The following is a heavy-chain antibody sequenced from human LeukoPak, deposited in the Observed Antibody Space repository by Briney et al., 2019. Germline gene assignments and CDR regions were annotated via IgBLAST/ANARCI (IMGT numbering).Heavy chain of an antibody. Sequence: ASVKVSCKASGGTFSSYAISWVRQAPGQGLERMGLIDPEDGETIYAEMFQGRLTITADTSTDTAYMELNSLRSEDTAVYYCASDRGTFDYWGQGTLVIVSS. V-gene: IGHV1-69-2*01. CDR2: IDPEDGET. CDR1: GGTFSSYA. D-gene: IGHD3-10*01. J-gene: IGHJ4*02. CDR3: ASDRGTFDY.